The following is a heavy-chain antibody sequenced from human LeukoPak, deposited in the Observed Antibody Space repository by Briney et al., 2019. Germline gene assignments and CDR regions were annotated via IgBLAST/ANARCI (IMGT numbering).Heavy chain of an antibody. D-gene: IGHD2-15*01. CDR2: ISGSGGST. V-gene: IGHV3-23*01. Sequence: GGSLRLSCAASGFTFSSYGMSWVRQAPGKGLEWVSAISGSGGSTYYADSVKGRFTISRDNSKNTLYLQMNSLRAEDTAAYYCARSGLNRFDYWGRGTLVTVSS. CDR3: ARSGLNRFDY. CDR1: GFTFSSYG. J-gene: IGHJ4*02.